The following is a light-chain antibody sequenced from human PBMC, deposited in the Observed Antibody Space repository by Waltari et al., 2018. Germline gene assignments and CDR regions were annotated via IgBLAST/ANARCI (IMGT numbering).Light chain of an antibody. CDR3: CSYAGSSTLV. CDR1: SSDVGSYNL. V-gene: IGLV2-23*02. J-gene: IGLJ2*01. Sequence: QSALTQPASVSGSPGQSIIISCTGTSSDVGSYNLVSWYQQHPGKAPKLMIYEVSKRPSGVSNRFSGSKSGNTASLTISGLQAEDEADYYCCSYAGSSTLVFGGGTKLTVL. CDR2: EVS.